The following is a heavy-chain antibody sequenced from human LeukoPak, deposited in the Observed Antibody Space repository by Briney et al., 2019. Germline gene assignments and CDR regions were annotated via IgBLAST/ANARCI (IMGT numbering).Heavy chain of an antibody. CDR3: ARVTGDSSGPPFS. J-gene: IGHJ5*02. CDR1: GYTFTGYY. V-gene: IGHV1-2*04. Sequence: ASVKVSCKASGYTFTGYYMHWVRQAPGQGLEWMGWINPNSGGTNYAQKFQGWVTMTRDTSISTAYMELSSLRSEDTAVYYCARVTGDSSGPPFSWGQGTLVTVSS. CDR2: INPNSGGT. D-gene: IGHD3-22*01.